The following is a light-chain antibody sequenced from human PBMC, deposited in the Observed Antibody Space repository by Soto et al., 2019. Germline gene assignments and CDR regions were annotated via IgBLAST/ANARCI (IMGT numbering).Light chain of an antibody. Sequence: DIQMTQSPSSLSASVGDRVTITCRASQSINSYLNWYQQKPGKAPKLLISAASSLQSGVPSRVSGSGSGTDFTLTISSLQPEDFATYYCHQSHSTPWTFGQGTKVDIK. J-gene: IGKJ1*01. CDR1: QSINSY. V-gene: IGKV1-39*01. CDR3: HQSHSTPWT. CDR2: AAS.